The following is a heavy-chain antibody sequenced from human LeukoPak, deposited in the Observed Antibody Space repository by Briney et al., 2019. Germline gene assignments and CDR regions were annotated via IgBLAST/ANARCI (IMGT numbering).Heavy chain of an antibody. J-gene: IGHJ5*01. Sequence: GGSRRLSCAASGFTFDDYAMHWVRQAPGKGLEWVSGISWNSGSIGYADSVKGRFTISRDNAKNSLYLQMNSLRAEDTALYYCAKARLRYFDWLCFDYWGQEPWSPSPQ. CDR3: AKARLRYFDWLCFDY. CDR1: GFTFDDYA. D-gene: IGHD3-9*01. CDR2: ISWNSGSI. V-gene: IGHV3-9*01.